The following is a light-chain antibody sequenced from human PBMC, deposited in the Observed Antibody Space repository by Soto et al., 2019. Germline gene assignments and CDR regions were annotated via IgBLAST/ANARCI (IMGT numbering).Light chain of an antibody. V-gene: IGKV1-6*01. CDR3: LQDYNYPWT. Sequence: ALEMTQSPSSLSASVGDRVTITCRASQGIRNDLGWYQQKPGKAPELLIYAASSLQSGVPSRFSGSGSGTDFTLTISSLQPEDFATYYCLQDYNYPWTFGQGTKVEIK. J-gene: IGKJ1*01. CDR1: QGIRND. CDR2: AAS.